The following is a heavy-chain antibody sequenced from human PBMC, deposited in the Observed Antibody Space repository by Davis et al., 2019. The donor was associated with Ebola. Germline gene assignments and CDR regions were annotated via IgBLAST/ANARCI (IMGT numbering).Heavy chain of an antibody. D-gene: IGHD3-16*01. CDR3: ARELHGGEFNY. CDR2: INPKIGGG. CDR1: GYTFTDYY. J-gene: IGHJ4*02. Sequence: ASVTVSCKASGYTFTDYYIHWVRQAPGQGLEWMGWINPKIGGGNYAPKFQGRVTMTTDTSISTAYMDLSSLRSDDTAVFYCARELHGGEFNYWGQGTLVTVSS. V-gene: IGHV1-2*02.